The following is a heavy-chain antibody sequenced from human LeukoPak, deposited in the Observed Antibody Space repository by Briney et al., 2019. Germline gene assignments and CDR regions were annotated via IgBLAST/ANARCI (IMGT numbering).Heavy chain of an antibody. CDR3: AREDAAVGTAAPHDC. J-gene: IGHJ4*02. Sequence: SETLSLTCTVSGGSISSHYWSWIRQPAGKGLEWIGRMYSSGSTNYNPSLKSRVTMSVDTSENQFSLKLSSVTAADTAVYYCAREDAAVGTAAPHDCWGQGTLVTVSS. CDR1: GGSISSHY. D-gene: IGHD6-13*01. CDR2: MYSSGST. V-gene: IGHV4-4*07.